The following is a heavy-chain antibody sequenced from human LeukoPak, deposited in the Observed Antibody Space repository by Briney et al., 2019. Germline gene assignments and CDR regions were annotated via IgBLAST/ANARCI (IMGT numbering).Heavy chain of an antibody. J-gene: IGHJ4*02. V-gene: IGHV7-4-1*02. CDR2: INTNTGNP. D-gene: IGHD6-13*01. CDR1: GYTFTSDG. CDR3: ATEYTSSWSPSY. Sequence: ASVKVSCKASGYTFTSDGISWVRQAPGQGLEWMGWINTNTGNPTYAQGFTGRVVFSLDTSVNTAYLQISSLKIEDTAVYYCATEYTSSWSPSYWGQGTLVTVAS.